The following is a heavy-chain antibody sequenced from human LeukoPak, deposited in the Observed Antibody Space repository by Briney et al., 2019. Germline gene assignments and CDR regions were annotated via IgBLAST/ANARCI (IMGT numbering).Heavy chain of an antibody. V-gene: IGHV3-21*01. CDR2: ISSDSSYI. CDR3: ASAPTDYVETSWYYFDY. Sequence: KSGGSLRLSCAASGFTFSDYSMNWVRQAPGKGMEWVSSISSDSSYIYYADSLKRRLTISRDNAKNSLYLQIDSLRAEDTAVYYCASAPTDYVETSWYYFDYWGQGTLVTVSS. J-gene: IGHJ4*02. D-gene: IGHD4-17*01. CDR1: GFTFSDYS.